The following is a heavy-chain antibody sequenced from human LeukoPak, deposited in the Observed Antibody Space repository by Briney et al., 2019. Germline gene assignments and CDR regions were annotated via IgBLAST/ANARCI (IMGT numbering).Heavy chain of an antibody. Sequence: PGGSLRLSCAASGFTFSSYWMPWVRQAPGKGLVWVSRINSDGSSTGYADSVKGRFTISRDNTKSTLYLQMNSLRAEDTAMYYCATSRTFDYWGQGTLVTVSS. D-gene: IGHD1-1*01. V-gene: IGHV3-74*01. CDR3: ATSRTFDY. J-gene: IGHJ4*02. CDR2: INSDGSST. CDR1: GFTFSSYW.